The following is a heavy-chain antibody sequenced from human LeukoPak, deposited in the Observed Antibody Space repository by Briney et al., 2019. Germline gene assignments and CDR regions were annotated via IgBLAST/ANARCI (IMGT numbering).Heavy chain of an antibody. CDR3: ARGQRPTYASGWYVDY. CDR1: GFTFSTYA. Sequence: PGGSLRLSCAASGFTFSTYAMHWVRQAPGKGLEYVSTISSDGGSIYYANSVKGRFTISRNNSKNTLSLQLGSLRAEDMAVYYCARGQRPTYASGWYVDYWGQGTLVTVSS. CDR2: ISSDGGSI. J-gene: IGHJ4*02. V-gene: IGHV3-64*01. D-gene: IGHD6-25*01.